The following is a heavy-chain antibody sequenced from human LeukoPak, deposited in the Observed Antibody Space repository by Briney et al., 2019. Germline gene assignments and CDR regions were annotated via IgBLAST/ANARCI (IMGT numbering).Heavy chain of an antibody. J-gene: IGHJ6*03. V-gene: IGHV4-38-2*02. CDR1: GYSISTGYY. Sequence: SETLSLTCTVSGYSISTGYYWGWIRQPPGKGLEWIGSIYHSGNTYYNPSLKSRVTISVDTSKNQFSLKLSSVTAADTAVYYCARAYDYRGYFFYYYIDVWGKGTTVTVSS. CDR3: ARAYDYRGYFFYYYIDV. D-gene: IGHD4/OR15-4a*01. CDR2: IYHSGNT.